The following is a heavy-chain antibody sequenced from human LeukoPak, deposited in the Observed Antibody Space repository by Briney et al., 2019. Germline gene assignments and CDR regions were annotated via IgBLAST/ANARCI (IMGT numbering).Heavy chain of an antibody. V-gene: IGHV3-48*03. J-gene: IGHJ6*04. CDR3: AELGITMIGGV. Sequence: GGSLRLSCAASGFTFSRYEMNWVRQAPGKGLEWASYISRSASSIYYADSVKGRFTISRDNAKNSLYLQMNSLRAEDTAVYYCAELGITMIGGVWGKGTTVTISS. D-gene: IGHD3-10*02. CDR1: GFTFSRYE. CDR2: ISRSASSI.